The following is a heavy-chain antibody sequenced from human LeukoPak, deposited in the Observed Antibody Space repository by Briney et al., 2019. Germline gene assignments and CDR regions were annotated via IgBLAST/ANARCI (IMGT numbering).Heavy chain of an antibody. J-gene: IGHJ4*02. CDR3: AREVTYGSGSYYNGDY. CDR2: INPSGGST. CDR1: VYTFTSYY. Sequence: GASVKVSCKASVYTFTSYYMHWVRQAPGQGLEWMGIINPSGGSTSYAQKFQGRVTMTVDTSTSTVYMELSSLRSEDTAVYYCAREVTYGSGSYYNGDYWGQGTLVTVSS. D-gene: IGHD3-10*01. V-gene: IGHV1-46*01.